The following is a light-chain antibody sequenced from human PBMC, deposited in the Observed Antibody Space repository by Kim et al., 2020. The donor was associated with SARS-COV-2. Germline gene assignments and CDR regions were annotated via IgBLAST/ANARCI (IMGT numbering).Light chain of an antibody. J-gene: IGLJ2*01. CDR1: KLGDKY. V-gene: IGLV3-1*01. CDR3: QAWDRSTAV. CDR2: QDS. Sequence: SYELTQPPSVSVSPGQTVSITFSGDKLGDKYACWYQQKPGQSPVLVIYQDSKRPSGIPERFSGSNSGNTATLTISGTQAMDEADYYCQAWDRSTAVFGGGTQLTVL.